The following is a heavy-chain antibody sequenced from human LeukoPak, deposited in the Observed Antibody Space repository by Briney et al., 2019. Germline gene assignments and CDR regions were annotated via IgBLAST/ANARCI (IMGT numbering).Heavy chain of an antibody. CDR1: GFSFSTQR. D-gene: IGHD3-22*01. Sequence: PGGSLRLSCAASGFSFSTQRMHWVRQAPGKGLVWVSYINIDERITGYADSVKGRFTISRDNAQNSLYLQMNSLRAEDTAVYYCARDRGYYVFDYWGQGTLVTVSS. V-gene: IGHV3-74*01. CDR2: INIDERIT. J-gene: IGHJ4*02. CDR3: ARDRGYYVFDY.